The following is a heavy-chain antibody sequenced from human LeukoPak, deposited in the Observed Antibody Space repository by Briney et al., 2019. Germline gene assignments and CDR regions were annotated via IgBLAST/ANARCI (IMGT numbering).Heavy chain of an antibody. Sequence: SETLSLTCTVSGGSISSSSYYWGWIRQPPGKGLEWIGSIYCSGSTYYNPSLKSRVTISVDTSKNQFSLKLSSVTAADTAVYYCARPGIAAAATPYYFDYWGQGTLVTVSS. V-gene: IGHV4-39*01. J-gene: IGHJ4*02. D-gene: IGHD6-13*01. CDR3: ARPGIAAAATPYYFDY. CDR1: GGSISSSSYY. CDR2: IYCSGST.